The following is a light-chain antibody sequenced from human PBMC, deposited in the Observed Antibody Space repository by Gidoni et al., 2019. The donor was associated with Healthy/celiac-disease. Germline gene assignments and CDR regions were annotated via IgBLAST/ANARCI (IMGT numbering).Light chain of an antibody. J-gene: IGKJ5*01. CDR3: QQRSNWPIT. Sequence: ELLFTQSPATLSLSPGERATLSCRASQSFSSYLAWYQQKPGQAPRLLIYDASNRATGIPARFSGSGSGTDFTLTISSLEPEDFAVYYCQQRSNWPITFGQGTRLEIK. CDR1: QSFSSY. CDR2: DAS. V-gene: IGKV3-11*01.